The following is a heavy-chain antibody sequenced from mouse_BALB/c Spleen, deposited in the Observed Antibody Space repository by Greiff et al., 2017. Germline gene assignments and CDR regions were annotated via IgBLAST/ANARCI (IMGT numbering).Heavy chain of an antibody. Sequence: VQLQQSGPELVKPGASVKMSCKASGYTFTDYVISWVKQRTGQGLEWIGEIYPGSGSTYYNEKFKGKATLTADKSSNTAYMQLSSLTSEDSAVYFCARLYGNPAWFAYWGQGTLVTVSA. CDR3: ARLYGNPAWFAY. D-gene: IGHD2-1*01. V-gene: IGHV1-77*01. J-gene: IGHJ3*01. CDR2: IYPGSGST. CDR1: GYTFTDYV.